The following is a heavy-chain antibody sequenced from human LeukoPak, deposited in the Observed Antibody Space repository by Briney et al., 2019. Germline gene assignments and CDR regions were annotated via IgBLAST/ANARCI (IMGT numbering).Heavy chain of an antibody. CDR2: IYTSGST. V-gene: IGHV4-4*08. CDR3: ARLGITMVRGVSSFDP. Sequence: PSETLSLTCAVYGGSFSGYYWSWIRQPPGKGLEWIGRIYTSGSTNYNPSLKSRVTISVDTSKNQFSLKLSSVTAADTAVYYCARLGITMVRGVSSFDPWGQGTLVTVSS. D-gene: IGHD3-10*01. CDR1: GGSFSGYY. J-gene: IGHJ5*02.